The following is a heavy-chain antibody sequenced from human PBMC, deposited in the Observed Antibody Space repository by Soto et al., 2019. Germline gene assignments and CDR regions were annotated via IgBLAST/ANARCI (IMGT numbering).Heavy chain of an antibody. Sequence: QLQLQESGPGLVKPSETLSLTCTVSGGSISSSSYYWGWIRQPPGKGLEWIGSIYYSGSTYYNPSLKSRVPISVDTSKNQFSLKLSSVTAADTAVYYCARRGGGYSYGYVGYFDYWGQGTLVTVSS. V-gene: IGHV4-39*01. J-gene: IGHJ4*02. D-gene: IGHD5-18*01. CDR1: GGSISSSSYY. CDR3: ARRGGGYSYGYVGYFDY. CDR2: IYYSGST.